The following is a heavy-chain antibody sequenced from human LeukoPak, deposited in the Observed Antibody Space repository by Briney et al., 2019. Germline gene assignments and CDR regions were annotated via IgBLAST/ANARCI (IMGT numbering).Heavy chain of an antibody. J-gene: IGHJ6*03. D-gene: IGHD1-26*01. V-gene: IGHV3-21*01. Sequence: PGGSLRLSCAASGFTFSSYSMNWVRQAPGKGLEWVSSISSSSYIYYADSVKGRFTISRDNAKNSLYLQMNSLRAEDTAVYYCARELDREDYYYYYMDVWGKGTTVTVSS. CDR2: ISSSSYI. CDR3: ARELDREDYYYYYMDV. CDR1: GFTFSSYS.